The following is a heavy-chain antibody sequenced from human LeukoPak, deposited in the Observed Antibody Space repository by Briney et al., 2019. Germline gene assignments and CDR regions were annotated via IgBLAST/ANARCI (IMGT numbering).Heavy chain of an antibody. CDR2: IYYSGST. CDR3: ARQPPLVGATNGGFDP. V-gene: IGHV4-39*01. CDR1: GGSINNGGYY. D-gene: IGHD1-26*01. Sequence: SETLSLTCTVSGGSINNGGYYWSWIRQHPGKGLEWIGYIYYSGSTYYNPSLKSRVTISVDTSKNQFSLKLSSVTAADTAVYYCARQPPLVGATNGGFDPWGQGTLVTVSS. J-gene: IGHJ5*02.